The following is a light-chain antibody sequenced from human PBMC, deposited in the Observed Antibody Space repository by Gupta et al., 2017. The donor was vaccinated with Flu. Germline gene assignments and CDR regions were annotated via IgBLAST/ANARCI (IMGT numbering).Light chain of an antibody. CDR1: NIGTKS. Sequence: SSVLTQLPSVPVAPGPPATITCGGNNIGTKSVHWYQQKPGQAPVLVVYDDNDRPSGSPERISGSSPGKMATLTISRVEAGEEADYYWQVYDAGRDGRSDHVVFGGGTKLTVL. J-gene: IGLJ2*01. CDR3: QVYDAGRDGRSDHVV. CDR2: DDN. V-gene: IGLV3-21*02.